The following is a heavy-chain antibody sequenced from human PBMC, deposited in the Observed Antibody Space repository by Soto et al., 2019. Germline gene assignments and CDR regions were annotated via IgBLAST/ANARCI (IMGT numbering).Heavy chain of an antibody. V-gene: IGHV1-18*01. CDR2: INTYNGMT. J-gene: IGHJ4*02. D-gene: IGHD5-12*01. CDR1: GYTFINYH. Sequence: QVQLVQSGGEGKKPGASVTVSCKASGYTFINYHITWVRQAPGQGLEWMAWINTYNGMTDYAQRFQGRVTMTRDISTNTAHMDLRNMGSDDPAVYFCAKSPRGEMATDWGQGTLVTVSS. CDR3: AKSPRGEMATD.